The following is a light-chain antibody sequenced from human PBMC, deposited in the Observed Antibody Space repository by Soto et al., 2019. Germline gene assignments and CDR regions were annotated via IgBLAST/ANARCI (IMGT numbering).Light chain of an antibody. CDR3: QQYSTYWT. J-gene: IGKJ1*01. V-gene: IGKV1-5*03. CDR2: KAS. Sequence: DIRMTQSPSTLSASVGDRVTITCRASQSISGWLAWYQQKPGKAPKLLIYKASSLESGVPSRFSGRGSGTEFTLTISSLQPDDFATYYCQQYSTYWTFGQGTKVEIK. CDR1: QSISGW.